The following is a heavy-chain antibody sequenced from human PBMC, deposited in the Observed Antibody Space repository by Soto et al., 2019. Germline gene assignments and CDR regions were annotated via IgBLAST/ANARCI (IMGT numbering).Heavy chain of an antibody. J-gene: IGHJ6*03. CDR2: IIPIFGTA. V-gene: IGHV1-69*13. D-gene: IGHD2-2*01. CDR1: GGTFSSYA. CDR3: ARADYCSSTSCYVGDYYYYYMDV. Sequence: ASVMVSCKASGGTFSSYAISWVRQAPGQGLEWMGGIIPIFGTANYAQKFQGRVTITADESTSTAYMELSSLRSEDTAVYYCARADYCSSTSCYVGDYYYYYMDVWGKGTTVTVSS.